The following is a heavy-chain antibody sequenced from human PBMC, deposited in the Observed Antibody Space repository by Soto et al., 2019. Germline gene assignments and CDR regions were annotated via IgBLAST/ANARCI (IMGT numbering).Heavy chain of an antibody. D-gene: IGHD6-6*01. CDR3: ARPIRSISEEY. V-gene: IGHV3-7*05. CDR1: GFTFSNYW. Sequence: PGGSLRLSCAASGFTFSNYWMSWVRQAPGKGPEWVANIKQDGSEKQYVDSMKGRFTISRDNAKNSLYLQMDSLRAEDTAVYYCARPIRSISEEYWGQGTQVTVSS. CDR2: IKQDGSEK. J-gene: IGHJ4*02.